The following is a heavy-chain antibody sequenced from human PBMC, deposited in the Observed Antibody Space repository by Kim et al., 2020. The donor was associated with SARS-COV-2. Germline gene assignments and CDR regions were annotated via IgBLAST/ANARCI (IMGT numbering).Heavy chain of an antibody. Sequence: GGSLRLSCAASGFRFDDYALHWVRQPPGKGLEWVSGISWNGDNRGYADSVMGRFTISRDNAKNSLYLQMNNLRPDDTALYYCARSGDGSYPQGAYYYGLDVGGQGDHGHRLL. CDR3: ARSGDGSYPQGAYYYGLDV. CDR1: GFRFDDYA. D-gene: IGHD3-16*02. CDR2: ISWNGDNR. J-gene: IGHJ6*02. V-gene: IGHV3-9*01.